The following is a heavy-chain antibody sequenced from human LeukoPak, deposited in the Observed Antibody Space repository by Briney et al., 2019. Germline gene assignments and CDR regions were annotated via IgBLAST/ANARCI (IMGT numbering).Heavy chain of an antibody. J-gene: IGHJ3*02. CDR2: IWYDGSNK. Sequence: PGRSLRLSCAASGFTFSSYGMHWVRQAPGKGLEWVAVIWYDGSNKYYADSVKGRFTISRDNSKNTLYLQMNSLRAEDTAVYYCARARPIREHDAFDIWGQGTMVTVSS. CDR1: GFTFSSYG. D-gene: IGHD1/OR15-1a*01. CDR3: ARARPIREHDAFDI. V-gene: IGHV3-33*01.